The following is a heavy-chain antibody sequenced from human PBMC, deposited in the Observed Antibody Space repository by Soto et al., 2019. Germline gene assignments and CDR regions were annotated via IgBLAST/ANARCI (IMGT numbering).Heavy chain of an antibody. V-gene: IGHV1-69*06. D-gene: IGHD7-27*01. Sequence: SVKVSCKASGGTFSSYAISWVRQAPGQGLEWMGGIIPIFGTANYAQKFQGRVTITADKSTSTAYMELSSLRSEDTAVYYCARDGNKLGNRYYYGMDVWGQGTTVTVSS. J-gene: IGHJ6*02. CDR3: ARDGNKLGNRYYYGMDV. CDR1: GGTFSSYA. CDR2: IIPIFGTA.